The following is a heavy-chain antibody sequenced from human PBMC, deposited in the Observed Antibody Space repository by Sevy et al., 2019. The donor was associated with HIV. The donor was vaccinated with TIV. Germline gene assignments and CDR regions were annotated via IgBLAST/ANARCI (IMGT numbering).Heavy chain of an antibody. V-gene: IGHV1-69*13. Sequence: ASVKVSCKASGGTFSSYGISWVRQAPGQGLEWMGGIIPILGTVNYAQKVQGRVTITADESTKTAYMELSSLRSEDTDVYYCARGGGNGWYYFDYWGQETLVTVSS. CDR1: GGTFSSYG. D-gene: IGHD6-19*01. J-gene: IGHJ4*02. CDR2: IIPILGTV. CDR3: ARGGGNGWYYFDY.